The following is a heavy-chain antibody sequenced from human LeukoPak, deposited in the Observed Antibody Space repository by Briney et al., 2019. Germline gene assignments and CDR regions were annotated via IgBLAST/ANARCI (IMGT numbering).Heavy chain of an antibody. CDR2: ISAYNGNT. J-gene: IGHJ6*02. CDR3: ARTFRGWSTTHDFYYYYGMDV. V-gene: IGHV1-18*01. Sequence: ASVKVSCKASGYTFTSYGISWVRQAPGQGLEWMGWISAYNGNTNYAQKLQGRVTMTTDTSTSTAYMELRSLRSDDTAVYYCARTFRGWSTTHDFYYYYGMDVWGQGTTVTVSS. CDR1: GYTFTSYG. D-gene: IGHD6-19*01.